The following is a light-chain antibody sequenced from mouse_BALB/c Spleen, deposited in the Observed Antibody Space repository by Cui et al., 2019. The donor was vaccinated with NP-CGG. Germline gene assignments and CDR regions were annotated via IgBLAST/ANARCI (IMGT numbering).Light chain of an antibody. CDR2: GTK. CDR1: TGAVTTSNY. CDR3: ALWYSNHWV. J-gene: IGLJ1*01. Sequence: QAVGTQESALTTSPGETVTLTCRSSTGAVTTSNYANWVQEKPDHLFTGLIGGTKNRAPGVPARFSGSLIGDKAALTITGAQTEDEAIYFCALWYSNHWVFGGGTKLTVL. V-gene: IGLV1*01.